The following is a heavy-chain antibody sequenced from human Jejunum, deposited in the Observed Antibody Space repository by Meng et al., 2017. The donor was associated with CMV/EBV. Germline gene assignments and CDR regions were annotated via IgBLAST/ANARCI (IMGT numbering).Heavy chain of an antibody. CDR1: GGSFSGYY. Sequence: YGGSFSGYYGSWIRQSPGQGLEWIGQINHSGSASYNPSLRRRVTISEDTSKNQFSLRLTSVTAADTATYYCARYYCASSNCYPFDSWGQGELVTVSS. J-gene: IGHJ4*02. CDR2: INHSGSA. CDR3: ARYYCASSNCYPFDS. V-gene: IGHV4-34*01. D-gene: IGHD2-2*01.